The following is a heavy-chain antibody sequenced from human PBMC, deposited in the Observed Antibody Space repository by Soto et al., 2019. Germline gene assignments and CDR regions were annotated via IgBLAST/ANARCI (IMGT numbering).Heavy chain of an antibody. Sequence: KAGGSLRLSCVASGFTLSDAYMAWVRQGPGKGLEWIGRIKSKSAGETVEYAAPVQGRFTISRDDSKNILSLQMNSLRVEDTAVYYCITSELDPIVYYYFDYWGQGTLVTVSS. CDR2: IKSKSAGETV. J-gene: IGHJ4*02. V-gene: IGHV3-15*05. CDR1: GFTLSDAY. CDR3: ITSELDPIVYYYFDY. D-gene: IGHD1-1*01.